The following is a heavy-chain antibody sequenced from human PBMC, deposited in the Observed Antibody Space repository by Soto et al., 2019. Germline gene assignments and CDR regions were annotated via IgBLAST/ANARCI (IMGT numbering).Heavy chain of an antibody. Sequence: PGESLKISCKGSGYSFTSYWIGWVRQMPGKGLEWMGIIYPGDSDTRYSPSFQGQVTISADKSISTAYLQWSSLKASDTAMYYCARSALEYSYGFYGMDVWGQGTTVTVSS. CDR2: IYPGDSDT. J-gene: IGHJ6*02. CDR1: GYSFTSYW. CDR3: ARSALEYSYGFYGMDV. D-gene: IGHD5-18*01. V-gene: IGHV5-51*01.